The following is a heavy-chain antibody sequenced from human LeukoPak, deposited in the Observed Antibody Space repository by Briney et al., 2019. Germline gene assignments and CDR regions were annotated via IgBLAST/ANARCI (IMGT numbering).Heavy chain of an antibody. V-gene: IGHV3-7*03. CDR3: ARFSRYSGYDFAC. D-gene: IGHD5-12*01. CDR1: GFTFSSYS. J-gene: IGHJ4*02. Sequence: GGSLRLSCAASGFTFSSYSMNWVRQVPGKGLEWVSHIKQDGSEKYYVDSVKGRFTISRDNAKNSLYLQMSSLRAEDTAVYYCARFSRYSGYDFACWGQGTLVTVSS. CDR2: IKQDGSEK.